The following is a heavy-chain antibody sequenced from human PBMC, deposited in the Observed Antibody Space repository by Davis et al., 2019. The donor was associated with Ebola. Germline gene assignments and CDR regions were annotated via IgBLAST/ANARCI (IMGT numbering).Heavy chain of an antibody. CDR1: GYTFTSYG. CDR3: ARGGATAPIVVVPAATLTLDV. Sequence: ASVQVSCKASGYTFTSYGISWVRQAPGQGHEWMGWINPNSGGTNYAQKFQGRVTMTRDTSISTAYMELSRLRSDDTAVYYCARGGATAPIVVVPAATLTLDVWGKGATVTVSS. J-gene: IGHJ6*04. V-gene: IGHV1-2*02. D-gene: IGHD2-2*01. CDR2: INPNSGGT.